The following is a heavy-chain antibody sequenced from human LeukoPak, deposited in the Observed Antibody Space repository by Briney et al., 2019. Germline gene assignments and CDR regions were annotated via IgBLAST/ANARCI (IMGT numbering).Heavy chain of an antibody. V-gene: IGHV1-2*02. Sequence: ASVKVSCKASGYTFSGYYMHWLRQAPGQGLEWMGWINPNSGGTNYAQKFQGRVTTTRDTSISTAYMELSRLRSDDTAVYYCARDDPTTVTTIFDYWGQGTLVTVSS. CDR2: INPNSGGT. J-gene: IGHJ4*02. D-gene: IGHD4-17*01. CDR1: GYTFSGYY. CDR3: ARDDPTTVTTIFDY.